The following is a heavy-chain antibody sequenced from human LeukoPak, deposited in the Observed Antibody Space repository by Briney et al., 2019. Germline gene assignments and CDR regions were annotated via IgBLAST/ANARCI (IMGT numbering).Heavy chain of an antibody. D-gene: IGHD6-19*01. V-gene: IGHV3-23*01. J-gene: IGHJ3*02. CDR1: GFPFSVYA. CDR2: ISDSGDST. CDR3: AKEWRGWAFDI. Sequence: GGSLRLSCAASGFPFSVYAMSWVRQAPGKGLVWVSTISDSGDSTYYADSVKGRFTISRDNSKSTLYLQTNSLRAEDTAVYYCAKEWRGWAFDIWGQGTMVTVSS.